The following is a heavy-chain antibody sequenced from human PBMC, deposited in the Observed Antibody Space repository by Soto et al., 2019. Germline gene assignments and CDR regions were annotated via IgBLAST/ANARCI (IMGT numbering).Heavy chain of an antibody. D-gene: IGHD3-10*01. J-gene: IGHJ6*02. Sequence: GSLRLSCAASGFSFVDYEISCVRRAPGKGLEWIAHISFSGSTIYYADSVKRRFSISRDNSKNFLYLQMSGLRADDSAVYYCTRGAGFFYGVDVWGLGTAVTVSS. CDR1: GFSFVDYE. CDR3: TRGAGFFYGVDV. CDR2: ISFSGSTI. V-gene: IGHV3-48*03.